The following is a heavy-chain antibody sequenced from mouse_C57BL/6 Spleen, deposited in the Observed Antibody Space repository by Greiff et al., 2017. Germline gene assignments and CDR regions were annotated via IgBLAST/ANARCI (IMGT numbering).Heavy chain of an antibody. Sequence: EVKLLESGGGLVKPGGSLKLSCAASGFTFSSYAMSWVRQTPEKRLEWVATISDGGSYTYYPDNVKGRFTISRDNAKNNLYLQMSHLKSEDTAMYYCAREATVVASPFDVWGTGTTVTVSS. CDR2: ISDGGSYT. J-gene: IGHJ1*03. CDR3: AREATVVASPFDV. D-gene: IGHD1-1*01. CDR1: GFTFSSYA. V-gene: IGHV5-4*01.